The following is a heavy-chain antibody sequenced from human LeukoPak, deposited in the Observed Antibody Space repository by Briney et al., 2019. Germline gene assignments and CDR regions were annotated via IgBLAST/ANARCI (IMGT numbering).Heavy chain of an antibody. CDR3: AKQYYDILTGHFRFDP. CDR1: GFTFSSYW. CDR2: ISGSGGST. Sequence: GGSLRLSCAASGFTFSSYWMSWVRQAPGKGLEWVSAISGSGGSTYYADSVKGRFTISRDNSKNTLYLQMNSLRAEDTAVYYCAKQYYDILTGHFRFDPWGQGTLVTVSS. D-gene: IGHD3-9*01. V-gene: IGHV3-23*01. J-gene: IGHJ5*02.